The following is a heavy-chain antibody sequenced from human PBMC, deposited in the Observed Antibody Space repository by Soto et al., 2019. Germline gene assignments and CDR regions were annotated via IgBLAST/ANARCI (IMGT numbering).Heavy chain of an antibody. J-gene: IGHJ4*02. Sequence: ASVKVSCPASGYTFTGYYMHWVRQAPGQGLEWMGWINPNSGGTNYAQKFQGRVTMTRDTSISTAYMELSRLRSDDTAVYYCARDYSSGYSYFDHWGQGTLVTVSS. D-gene: IGHD3-22*01. CDR1: GYTFTGYY. V-gene: IGHV1-2*02. CDR3: ARDYSSGYSYFDH. CDR2: INPNSGGT.